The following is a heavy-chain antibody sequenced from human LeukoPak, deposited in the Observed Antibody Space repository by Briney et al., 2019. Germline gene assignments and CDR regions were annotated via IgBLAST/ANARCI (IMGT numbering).Heavy chain of an antibody. J-gene: IGHJ4*02. CDR1: GGSISSGGYY. CDR2: IYYSGST. CDR3: AREPLGPRWSQSRGGNYFDY. Sequence: SETLSLTCTVSGGSISSGGYYWSWIRQHPGKGLEWIGYIYYSGSTYYNPSLKSRVTISVDTSKNQFSLKLSSVTAADTAVYYCAREPLGPRWSQSRGGNYFDYWGQGTLVTVSS. D-gene: IGHD4-23*01. V-gene: IGHV4-31*03.